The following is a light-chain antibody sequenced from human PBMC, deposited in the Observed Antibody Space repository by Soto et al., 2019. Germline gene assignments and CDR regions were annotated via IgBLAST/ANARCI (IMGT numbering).Light chain of an antibody. Sequence: AIQMTQSPSSLSASVGDRVTITCRASQAIRNDLGWYQQKPGQAPKVLIYAASNLQSGVPSRFRGSGSGTDFTLTISSLQPEDFASYYCLQDYSYPRTFGQGTKVEI. J-gene: IGKJ1*01. CDR3: LQDYSYPRT. V-gene: IGKV1-6*01. CDR2: AAS. CDR1: QAIRND.